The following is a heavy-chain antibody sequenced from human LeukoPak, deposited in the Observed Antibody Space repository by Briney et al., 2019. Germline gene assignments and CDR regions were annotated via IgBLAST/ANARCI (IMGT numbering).Heavy chain of an antibody. Sequence: GASVKVSCKASGYTFTSYDINWVRQATGQGLEWMGWINPNSGGTNYAQKFQGRVTMTRDTSISTAYMELSRLRSDDTAVYYCARGWRNEWELLHAEYFQHWGQGTLVTVSS. D-gene: IGHD1-26*01. CDR3: ARGWRNEWELLHAEYFQH. CDR1: GYTFTSYD. V-gene: IGHV1-2*02. J-gene: IGHJ1*01. CDR2: INPNSGGT.